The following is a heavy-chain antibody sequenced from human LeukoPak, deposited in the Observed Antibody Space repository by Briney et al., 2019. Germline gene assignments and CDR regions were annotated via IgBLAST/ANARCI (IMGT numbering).Heavy chain of an antibody. V-gene: IGHV4-39*01. CDR1: GGSISSSSYY. J-gene: IGHJ4*02. CDR2: IYYSGST. CDR3: ARRSRRIAVAGTFFDY. D-gene: IGHD6-19*01. Sequence: SETLSLTCAVSGGSISSSSYYWGWIRQPPGKGLEWIGSIYYSGSTYYNPSLESRVTISVDTSKNQFSLKLSSVTAADTAVYYCARRSRRIAVAGTFFDYWGQGTLVTVSS.